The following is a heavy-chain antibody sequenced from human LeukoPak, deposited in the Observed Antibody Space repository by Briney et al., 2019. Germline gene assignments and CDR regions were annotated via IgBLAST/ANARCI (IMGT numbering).Heavy chain of an antibody. Sequence: GASVKVSCKASGYTFTSYDINWVRQATGQGLEWMGWMNPNSSNTGYAQKFQGRVTMTRNTSISTAYMELSSLRSEDTAVYYCARDPSGSYHDNWFDPWGQGTLVTVSS. V-gene: IGHV1-8*01. J-gene: IGHJ5*02. CDR2: MNPNSSNT. CDR1: GYTFTSYD. D-gene: IGHD1-26*01. CDR3: ARDPSGSYHDNWFDP.